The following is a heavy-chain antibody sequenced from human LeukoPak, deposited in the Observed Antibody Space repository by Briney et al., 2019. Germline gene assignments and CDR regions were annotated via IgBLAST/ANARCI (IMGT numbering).Heavy chain of an antibody. CDR3: ARHITMVRGVIITIPFDY. D-gene: IGHD3-10*01. J-gene: IGHJ4*02. CDR1: GFTFSSYE. Sequence: PGGSLRLSCAASGFTFSSYEMNWVRQAPGKGLEWVSYISSSGSTLYYADSVKGRFTISRDNAKNSLYLQMNSLSAEDTAVYYCARHITMVRGVIITIPFDYWGQGTLVTVSS. V-gene: IGHV3-48*03. CDR2: ISSSGSTL.